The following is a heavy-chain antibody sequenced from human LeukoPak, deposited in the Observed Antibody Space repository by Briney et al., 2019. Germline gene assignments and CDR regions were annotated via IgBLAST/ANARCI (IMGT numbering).Heavy chain of an antibody. J-gene: IGHJ4*02. CDR1: GYTFTGYY. V-gene: IGHV1-2*02. D-gene: IGHD1-1*01. CDR2: INCNNGDT. CDR3: AWNGEI. Sequence: ASVKVSCKTSGYTFTGYYMHWVQQAPRQGLEWMGWINCNNGDTIYAQKFEGRVTVTRDTSISTAYMELSRLEYDDTAVYYCAWNGEIWGQGTLVTVSS.